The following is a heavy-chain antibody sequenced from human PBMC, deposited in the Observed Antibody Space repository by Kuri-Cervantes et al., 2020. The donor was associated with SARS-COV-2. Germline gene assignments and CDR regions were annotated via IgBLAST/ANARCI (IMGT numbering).Heavy chain of an antibody. CDR1: GYTFTGYY. D-gene: IGHD5-18*01. J-gene: IGHJ6*02. CDR3: AREDTAMVTDYYYGMDV. Sequence: ASVKVSCKASGYTFTGYYMHWVRQAPGQGLEWMGRINPNSGGTNYAQKFQGRVTMTRDTSISTAYMELSRLRSDDTAVYCCAREDTAMVTDYYYGMDVWGQGTTVTVSS. V-gene: IGHV1-2*06. CDR2: INPNSGGT.